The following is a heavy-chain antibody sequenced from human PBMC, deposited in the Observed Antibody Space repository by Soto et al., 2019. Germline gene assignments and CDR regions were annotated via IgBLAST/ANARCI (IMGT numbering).Heavy chain of an antibody. Sequence: GGSLRLSCAASGFTFSNAWMSWVRQAPGKWLEWVGRIKSKTDGGTTDYAAPVKGRFTISRDDSKNTLYLQMNSLKTEDTAVYYCTTDRDDSSGYYYGYYYYYYGMDVWGQGXTVTVYS. CDR2: IKSKTDGGTT. V-gene: IGHV3-15*01. CDR1: GFTFSNAW. J-gene: IGHJ6*02. D-gene: IGHD3-22*01. CDR3: TTDRDDSSGYYYGYYYYYYGMDV.